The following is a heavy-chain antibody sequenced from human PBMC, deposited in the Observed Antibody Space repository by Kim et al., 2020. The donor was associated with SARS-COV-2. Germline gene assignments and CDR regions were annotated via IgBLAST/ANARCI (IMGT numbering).Heavy chain of an antibody. D-gene: IGHD3-22*01. Sequence: ASVKVSCKASGYTFTSYAMNWVRQAPGQGLEWMGWINTNTGNPTYAQGFTGRFVFSLDTSVSTAYLQISSLKAEDTAVYYCARDLPYYYDSRGDAFDIWGQGTMVTVSS. CDR2: INTNTGNP. J-gene: IGHJ3*02. V-gene: IGHV7-4-1*02. CDR1: GYTFTSYA. CDR3: ARDLPYYYDSRGDAFDI.